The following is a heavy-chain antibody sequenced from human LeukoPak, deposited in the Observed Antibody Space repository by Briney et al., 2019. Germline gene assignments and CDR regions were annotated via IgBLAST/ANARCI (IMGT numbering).Heavy chain of an antibody. Sequence: ASVKVSCKASGGTFSSYAISWVRQAPGQGLEWMGGIIPIFGTANYAQKFQGRVTITADKSTSTAYMELRSLRSDDTAVYYCARDSVSCSGGSCYLYYYYYYMDVWGKGTTVTVSS. CDR1: GGTFSSYA. CDR3: ARDSVSCSGGSCYLYYYYYYMDV. V-gene: IGHV1-69*06. J-gene: IGHJ6*03. D-gene: IGHD2-15*01. CDR2: IIPIFGTA.